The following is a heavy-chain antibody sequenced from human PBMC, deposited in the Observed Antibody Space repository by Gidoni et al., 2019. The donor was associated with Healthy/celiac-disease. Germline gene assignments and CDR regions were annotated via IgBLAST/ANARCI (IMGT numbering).Heavy chain of an antibody. J-gene: IGHJ4*02. V-gene: IGHV7-4-1*01. Sequence: QVQLVQYGPELKKPGASVKVSCKDSGYTFTSYAMNWVRQAPGQGLEWMGWINTNTGNPTYAQGFTGRFVFSLDASVSTAYLQICSLKAEDTAVYYCARMVPAALGGFYYFDYWGQGTLVTVSS. D-gene: IGHD2-2*01. CDR2: INTNTGNP. CDR3: ARMVPAALGGFYYFDY. CDR1: GYTFTSYA.